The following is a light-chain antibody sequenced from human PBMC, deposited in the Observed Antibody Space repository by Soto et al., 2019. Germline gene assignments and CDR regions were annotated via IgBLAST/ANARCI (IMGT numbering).Light chain of an antibody. J-gene: IGKJ5*01. V-gene: IGKV1-27*01. CDR2: AAS. Sequence: DIQITQSPSSLSAPVGDRVSITCLASQGISNYLAWYQQKPGKAPKVLIYAASTLQPGVPSRFSGSGSGTYFTLTINSLHPDDIATYFCQNYDSAPITFGQGTRLEIK. CDR3: QNYDSAPIT. CDR1: QGISNY.